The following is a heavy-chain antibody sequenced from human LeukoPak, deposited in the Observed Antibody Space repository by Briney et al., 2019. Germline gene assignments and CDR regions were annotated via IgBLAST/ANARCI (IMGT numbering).Heavy chain of an antibody. Sequence: GGSLRLSCAASGFTFSSYAMSWVRQAPGKGLEWVSAISGSGGSTYYADSVKGRFTISRDNSKNTLYLQMNSLRAEDTAVYYCAKGRGDRGNYYYGMDVWGQGTTVTVSS. V-gene: IGHV3-23*01. D-gene: IGHD2-21*02. CDR2: ISGSGGST. CDR3: AKGRGDRGNYYYGMDV. J-gene: IGHJ6*02. CDR1: GFTFSSYA.